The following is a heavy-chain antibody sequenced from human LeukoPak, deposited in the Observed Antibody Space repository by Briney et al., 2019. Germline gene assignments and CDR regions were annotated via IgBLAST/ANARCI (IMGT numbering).Heavy chain of an antibody. CDR2: IIPIFGTA. CDR3: AKEYGYDYNYFYSMDV. Sequence: SVKVSCKASGGTFSSYAISWVRQAPGQGLEWMGGIIPIFGTANYAQKFQGRVTITADESTSTAYMELSSLRAEDTAVYFCAKEYGYDYNYFYSMDVWGKGTTVTISS. J-gene: IGHJ6*03. CDR1: GGTFSSYA. D-gene: IGHD1-1*01. V-gene: IGHV1-69*13.